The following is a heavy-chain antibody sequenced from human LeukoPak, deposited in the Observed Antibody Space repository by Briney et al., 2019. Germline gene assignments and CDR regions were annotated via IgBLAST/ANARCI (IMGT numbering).Heavy chain of an antibody. Sequence: GGSLRLSCAASGFTFSSYAMHWVRQAPGKGLEWVAVISYDGSNKYYADSVKGRFTISRDNSKNTLYLQMNSLRAEDTAVYYCAKDRIPVSHSSGWYEDAFDIWGQGTMVTVSS. CDR1: GFTFSSYA. CDR2: ISYDGSNK. D-gene: IGHD6-19*01. CDR3: AKDRIPVSHSSGWYEDAFDI. V-gene: IGHV3-30*04. J-gene: IGHJ3*02.